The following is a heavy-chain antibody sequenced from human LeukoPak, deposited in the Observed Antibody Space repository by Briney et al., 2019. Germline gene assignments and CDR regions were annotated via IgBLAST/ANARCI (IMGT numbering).Heavy chain of an antibody. CDR3: ATDVGVWHV. D-gene: IGHD3-10*01. CDR1: GFTFSSYS. CDR2: ISSNSSYI. V-gene: IGHV3-21*01. Sequence: GRSLCLSCAASGFTFSSYSMNWVRMPPGQGLDWDSSISSNSSYIYYADSVKDRFTTSRDNATNSLYLQMNSLRAEYTAVYDCATDVGVWHVWGQGTTVTVSS. J-gene: IGHJ6*02.